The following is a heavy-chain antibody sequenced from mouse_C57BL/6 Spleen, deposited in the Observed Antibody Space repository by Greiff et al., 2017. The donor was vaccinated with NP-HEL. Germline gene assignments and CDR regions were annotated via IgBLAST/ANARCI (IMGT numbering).Heavy chain of an antibody. CDR2: IDPSDSYT. Sequence: QVQLQQPGAELVRPGTSVKLSCKASGYTFTSYWMHWVKQRPGQGLEWIGVIDPSDSYTNYNQKFKGKATLTVDTSSSTAYMQLSSLTSEDSAVYYCARSHSNFSYYYAMDYWGQGTSVTVSS. V-gene: IGHV1-59*01. D-gene: IGHD2-5*01. CDR3: ARSHSNFSYYYAMDY. CDR1: GYTFTSYW. J-gene: IGHJ4*01.